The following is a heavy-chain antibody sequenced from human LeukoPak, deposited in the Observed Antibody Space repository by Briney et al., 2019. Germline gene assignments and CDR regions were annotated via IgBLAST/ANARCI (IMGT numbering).Heavy chain of an antibody. J-gene: IGHJ1*01. CDR3: ARGEFSSTSSTPDGPRLQH. Sequence: SETLSLTCAVSGGSISSGGYSWSWIRQPPGKGLEWIGYIYHSGSTYYNPSLKSRVTISVDTSKRPFSLKLNSVTAADTAVYYCARGEFSSTSSTPDGPRLQHWGQGTLVTVSS. CDR1: GGSISSGGYS. CDR2: IYHSGST. V-gene: IGHV4-30-2*01. D-gene: IGHD1-14*01.